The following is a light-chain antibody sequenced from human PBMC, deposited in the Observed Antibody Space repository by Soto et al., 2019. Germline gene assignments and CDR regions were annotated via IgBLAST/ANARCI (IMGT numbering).Light chain of an antibody. CDR3: HQRQSWPRT. J-gene: IGKJ1*01. CDR2: QTS. Sequence: EIGLTQSPGTLSLSPGERATLSCRASQSVSSNYLAWYQHRPGQAPRLLIYQTSIRAAGIPARFSASGSGTDFTLTISDVQPEDFALYYCHQRQSWPRTFGQGTKVDIK. V-gene: IGKV3D-20*02. CDR1: QSVSSNY.